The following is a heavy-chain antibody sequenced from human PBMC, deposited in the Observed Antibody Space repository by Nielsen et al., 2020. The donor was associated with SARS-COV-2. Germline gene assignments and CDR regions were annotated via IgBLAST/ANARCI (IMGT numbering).Heavy chain of an antibody. CDR3: ARFTAGAAMVD. Sequence: SETLSLTCTVSGGSISSRRSSWGGIRQPPGTGLAWLGSIYYSGSTYSTPSLKSRVTISVDKSKNQFSLKLSSVTAADTAVYYCARFTAGAAMVDWGQGTLVTVSS. V-gene: IGHV4-39*07. CDR1: GGSISSRRSS. J-gene: IGHJ4*02. D-gene: IGHD5-18*01. CDR2: IYYSGST.